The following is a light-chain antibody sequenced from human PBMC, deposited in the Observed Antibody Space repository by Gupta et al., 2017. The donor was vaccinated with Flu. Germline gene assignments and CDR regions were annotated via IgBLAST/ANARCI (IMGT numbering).Light chain of an antibody. V-gene: IGKV3-11*01. J-gene: IGKJ5*01. CDR3: QHRSNWPVT. CDR2: DAS. Sequence: EIVFTQSPATLSLSPGDRATLSCRASQRFGSYLAWYQQKPGQAPRLFIYDASYMDTGIPARFSGSGSGTDFTLTISSLEPEDFAVYYCQHRSNWPVTFGQGTRLEI. CDR1: QRFGSY.